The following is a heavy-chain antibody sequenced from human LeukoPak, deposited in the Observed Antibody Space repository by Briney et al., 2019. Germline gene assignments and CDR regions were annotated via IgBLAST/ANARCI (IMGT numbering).Heavy chain of an antibody. D-gene: IGHD6-19*01. V-gene: IGHV4-39*01. Sequence: SETLSLTCSVSSGSIRISNHFWGWIRQPPGKGGEWITSRSSTGITHYHPSLESRISVSVETSKSQFSLKLTSLPAADTAVYYCAFSGWFWGAFDYWGQGILVTVSS. CDR1: SGSIRISNHF. J-gene: IGHJ4*02. CDR3: AFSGWFWGAFDY. CDR2: RSSTGIT.